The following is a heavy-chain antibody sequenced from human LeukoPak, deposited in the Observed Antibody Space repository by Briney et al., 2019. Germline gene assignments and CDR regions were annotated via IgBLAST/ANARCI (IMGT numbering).Heavy chain of an antibody. D-gene: IGHD6-19*01. CDR2: ISYDGFNP. CDR1: GFTFSSYG. CDR3: AKVREMYSSGSYYFDY. Sequence: GGSLRLSCAASGFTFSSYGMHWVRQAPGKGLEWVAVISYDGFNPYHADSVKGRFTISRDNSKNTLWLQMNSLRAEDTAVYYCAKVREMYSSGSYYFDYWGQGTLVTVSS. V-gene: IGHV3-30*18. J-gene: IGHJ4*02.